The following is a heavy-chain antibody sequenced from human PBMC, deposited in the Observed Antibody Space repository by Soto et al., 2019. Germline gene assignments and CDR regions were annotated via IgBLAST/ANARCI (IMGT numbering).Heavy chain of an antibody. CDR1: GGTFSSYA. D-gene: IGHD6-13*01. Sequence: GASVKVSCKASGGTFSSYAISWVRQAPGQGLEWMGGIIPIFGTANYAQKFQGRVTITADESTSTAYMELSSLRSEDTAVYYCARSAASSYYFDYWGQGTLVTVSS. J-gene: IGHJ4*02. V-gene: IGHV1-69*13. CDR2: IIPIFGTA. CDR3: ARSAASSYYFDY.